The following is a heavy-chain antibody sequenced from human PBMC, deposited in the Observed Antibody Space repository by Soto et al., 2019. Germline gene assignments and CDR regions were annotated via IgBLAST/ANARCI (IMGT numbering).Heavy chain of an antibody. Sequence: QVQLVESGGGVVQPGRSLRLSCAASGFTFSSYGMHWVRQAPGKGLEWVAVIWFDGSNKYYEDSVKGRFTISRDNSKNTLYLQMHSLRAEDTAVYYFARVGITGTTFRGFDYWGQGTLVTVSS. CDR2: IWFDGSNK. V-gene: IGHV3-33*01. D-gene: IGHD1-20*01. J-gene: IGHJ4*02. CDR3: ARVGITGTTFRGFDY. CDR1: GFTFSSYG.